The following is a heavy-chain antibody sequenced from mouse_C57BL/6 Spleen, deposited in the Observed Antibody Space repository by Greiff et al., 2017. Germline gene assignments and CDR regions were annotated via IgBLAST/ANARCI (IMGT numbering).Heavy chain of an antibody. CDR1: GFNIKDDY. CDR2: IDPENGDT. CDR3: TPCYYGSSSYYFDY. J-gene: IGHJ2*01. V-gene: IGHV14-4*01. Sequence: VQLQQSGAELVRPGASVKLSCTASGFNIKDDYMHWVKQRPEQGLEWIGWIDPENGDTEYASKFQGKATITADTSSNTAYLQLSSLTSEDTAVYYCTPCYYGSSSYYFDYWGQGTTLTVSS. D-gene: IGHD1-1*01.